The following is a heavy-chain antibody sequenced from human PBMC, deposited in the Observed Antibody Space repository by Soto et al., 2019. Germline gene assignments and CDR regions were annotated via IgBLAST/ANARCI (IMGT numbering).Heavy chain of an antibody. CDR1: GGTFSSYA. CDR2: IIPIFGTA. Sequence: ASVKVSCKASGGTFSSYAIGWVRQAPGQGLEWMGGIIPIFGTANYAQKFQGRVTITADESTSTAYMELSSLRSEDTAVYYCARDSVDPPAGFYYYGMDVWGQGTTVTVSS. CDR3: ARDSVDPPAGFYYYGMDV. J-gene: IGHJ6*02. D-gene: IGHD3-10*01. V-gene: IGHV1-69*13.